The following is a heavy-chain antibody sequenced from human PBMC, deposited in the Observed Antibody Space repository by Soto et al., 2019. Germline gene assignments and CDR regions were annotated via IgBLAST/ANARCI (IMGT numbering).Heavy chain of an antibody. CDR3: ARHEEGGPIPADFQH. V-gene: IGHV4-39*01. CDR2: VYYSGTT. CDR1: GGSINSRSYY. D-gene: IGHD2-15*01. J-gene: IGHJ1*01. Sequence: QLQLQESGPGLVKTSETLSLTCTVSGGSINSRSYYWGWLRQPPGKGPEWIGSVYYSGTTHSTPSLNRRVTISIDTSKSQSSLQLTSGTVAATAVYYCARHEEGGPIPADFQHWGQGTLVTVSS.